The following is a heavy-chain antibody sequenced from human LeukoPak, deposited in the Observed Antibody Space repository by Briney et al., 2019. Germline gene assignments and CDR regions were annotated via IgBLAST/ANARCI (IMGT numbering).Heavy chain of an antibody. Sequence: GGSLRLSCAASGFTVSTNYMSWVRQAPGKRLEWVSVIYSGGSTYYADSVKGRFTISRDNSKNTLYLQMNSLRAEDTAVYYCARCISDAFYLWGQGTMVTVSS. J-gene: IGHJ3*01. V-gene: IGHV3-53*01. CDR3: ARCISDAFYL. D-gene: IGHD1-14*01. CDR2: IYSGGST. CDR1: GFTVSTNY.